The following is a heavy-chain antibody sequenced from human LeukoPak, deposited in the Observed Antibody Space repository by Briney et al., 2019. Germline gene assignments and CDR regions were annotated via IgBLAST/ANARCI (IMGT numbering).Heavy chain of an antibody. D-gene: IGHD3-22*01. CDR2: IRYDGSNK. CDR3: AKDNRYYYDSSGYLWY. V-gene: IGHV3-30*02. CDR1: GFTFSSYG. Sequence: PGGSLRLSCAASGFTFSSYGMHWVRQAPGKGLEWVAFIRYDGSNKYYADSVKGRFTISRDNSKNTLYLQMNSLRAEDTAVYYCAKDNRYYYDSSGYLWYRGQGTLVTVSS. J-gene: IGHJ4*02.